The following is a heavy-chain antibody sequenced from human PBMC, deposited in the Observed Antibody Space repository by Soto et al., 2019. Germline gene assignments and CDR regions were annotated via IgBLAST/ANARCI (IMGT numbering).Heavy chain of an antibody. V-gene: IGHV1-8*01. D-gene: IGHD5-12*01. J-gene: IGHJ3*02. CDR2: MNPGSGDT. Sequence: ASVKVSCKASGYSFTNNDVSWVRQATGQGLEWMGWMNPGSGDTGYAQKFQGRVTMATDTSTNTAYLELRSLRSDDTAVYFCATDGPSTSGNLYASDICGQGTMVTVSS. CDR1: GYSFTNND. CDR3: ATDGPSTSGNLYASDI.